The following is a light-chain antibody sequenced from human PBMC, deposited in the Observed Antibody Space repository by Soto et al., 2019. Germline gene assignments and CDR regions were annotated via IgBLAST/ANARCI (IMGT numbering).Light chain of an antibody. CDR1: QGIGDT. CDR3: QPYNNWPLT. V-gene: IGKV3-15*01. Sequence: VMRQCPATLSFSPGEGATLSCSASQGIGDTLAWYQHKPGQTTRLIIYDTSTRATGVPTRLSGSRSGEEFTITINTLQSEDFAVYYCQPYNNWPLTFGGGTKVDIK. CDR2: DTS. J-gene: IGKJ4*01.